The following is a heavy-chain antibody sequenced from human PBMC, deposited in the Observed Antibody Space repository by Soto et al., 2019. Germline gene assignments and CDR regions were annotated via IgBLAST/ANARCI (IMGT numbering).Heavy chain of an antibody. CDR3: AREGPVWIMVYAIYGGRTDAFDI. D-gene: IGHD2-8*01. V-gene: IGHV1-3*01. Sequence: ASVKVSCKASGYTFTSYARHWVRQAPGQRLEWMGWINAGNGNTKYSQKFQGRVTITRDTSASTAYMELSSLRSEDTAVYYCAREGPVWIMVYAIYGGRTDAFDIWGQGTMVSVSS. CDR1: GYTFTSYA. CDR2: INAGNGNT. J-gene: IGHJ3*02.